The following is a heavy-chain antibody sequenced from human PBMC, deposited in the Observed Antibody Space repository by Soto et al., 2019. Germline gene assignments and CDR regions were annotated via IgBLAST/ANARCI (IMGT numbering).Heavy chain of an antibody. CDR3: ARYGDHVGYYYGMDV. J-gene: IGHJ6*02. V-gene: IGHV5-10-1*01. Sequence: GESLKISCKGSGYSFTSYWISWVRQMPGKGLEWMGRIDPSDSYTNYSPSFQGHVTISADKSISTAYLQWSSLKASDTAMYYCARYGDHVGYYYGMDVWGQGTTVTVSS. D-gene: IGHD4-17*01. CDR1: GYSFTSYW. CDR2: IDPSDSYT.